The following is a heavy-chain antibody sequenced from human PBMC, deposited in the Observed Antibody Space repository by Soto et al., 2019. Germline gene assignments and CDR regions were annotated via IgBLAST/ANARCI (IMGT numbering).Heavy chain of an antibody. V-gene: IGHV3-53*01. CDR2: IYSGGST. Sequence: GGSLRLSCAASGFTVSSNYMSWVRQAPGKGLEWVSVIYSGGSTYYADSVKGRFTISRDNSKNTLYLQMNSLRAEDMAVYYCAREGDYYYYGMDVWGQGTTVTVSS. CDR1: GFTVSSNY. CDR3: AREGDYYYYGMDV. J-gene: IGHJ6*02.